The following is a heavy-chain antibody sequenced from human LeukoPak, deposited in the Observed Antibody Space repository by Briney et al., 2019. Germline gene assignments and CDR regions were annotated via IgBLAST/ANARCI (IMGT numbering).Heavy chain of an antibody. V-gene: IGHV3-53*01. D-gene: IGHD3-22*01. Sequence: PGGSLRLSCAASGFTVSSNYMSWVRQAPGKGLEWVSVIYSGGSTYYADSVKGRFTISRDNSKNTLYLQMNSLRAEDTAVYYCAREPHYYDSSGTDYWGQGTLVTVSS. CDR3: AREPHYYDSSGTDY. CDR1: GFTVSSNY. CDR2: IYSGGST. J-gene: IGHJ4*02.